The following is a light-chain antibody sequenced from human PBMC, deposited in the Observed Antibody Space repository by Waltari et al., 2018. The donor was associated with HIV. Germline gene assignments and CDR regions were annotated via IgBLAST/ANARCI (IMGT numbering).Light chain of an antibody. CDR1: RSHIRNNF. CDR3: ASRDDNLSHWV. J-gene: IGLJ3*02. V-gene: IGLV1-47*02. CDR2: NSE. Sequence: QSVLTQTPSMSRPPGQRVFISCSGSRSHIRNNFVSWFQQVSGRAPKLLIYNSEQRPSGVPDRFSAAKSGSSASLAITGLQSDDEAVYFCASRDDNLSHWVFGGGTKLTV.